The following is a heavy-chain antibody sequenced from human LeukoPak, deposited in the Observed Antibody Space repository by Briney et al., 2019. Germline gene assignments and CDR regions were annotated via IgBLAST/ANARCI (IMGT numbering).Heavy chain of an antibody. J-gene: IGHJ4*02. Sequence: SGPALLKPTQTLTLTCSFSGFSLTTSPLGVGWIRQPPGKALEWLSVIYWDDDKRYNPSLKTRLTVSTATSKNQVVLIMTNMDPVDTATYYCAHRRSGYDWNHGDFDYWGQGTLVTVSS. V-gene: IGHV2-5*02. CDR3: AHRRSGYDWNHGDFDY. D-gene: IGHD1-20*01. CDR2: IYWDDDK. CDR1: GFSLTTSPLG.